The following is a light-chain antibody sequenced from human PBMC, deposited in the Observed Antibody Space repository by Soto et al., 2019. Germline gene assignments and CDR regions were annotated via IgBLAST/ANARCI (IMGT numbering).Light chain of an antibody. Sequence: DIQMTQSPSSLSASVGDRVTITCRASQGISDYLAWYQQNPGKVPKLLIYAACTFRSGVPPRFSGSGSGTDFTLTISSLQPEDVATYYCQKYDSAPWTFGQGTKVEI. CDR3: QKYDSAPWT. CDR2: AAC. CDR1: QGISDY. J-gene: IGKJ1*01. V-gene: IGKV1-27*01.